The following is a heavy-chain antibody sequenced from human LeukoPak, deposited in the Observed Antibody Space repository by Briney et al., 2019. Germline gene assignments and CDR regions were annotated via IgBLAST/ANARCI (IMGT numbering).Heavy chain of an antibody. Sequence: PGGSLRLSCTASGFTFSTYSMNWVRQAPGKGLEWVSYITSSSSTMFYADSVKGRFTISRDNSKNTLYLQMNSLRAEDTAVYYCARASSSVASDFDYWGQGTLVTVSS. V-gene: IGHV3-48*01. CDR1: GFTFSTYS. CDR3: ARASSSVASDFDY. CDR2: ITSSSSTM. J-gene: IGHJ4*02. D-gene: IGHD4-23*01.